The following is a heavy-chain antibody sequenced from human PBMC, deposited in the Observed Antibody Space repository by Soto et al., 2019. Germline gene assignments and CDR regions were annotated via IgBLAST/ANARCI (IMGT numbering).Heavy chain of an antibody. V-gene: IGHV3-30*18. CDR1: GFTFSSYG. D-gene: IGHD2-15*01. CDR2: ISFDGSNK. Sequence: QVQLVESGGGVVQPGRSLRLSCVGSGFTFSSYGMHWVRQAPGKGLEWVAVISFDGSNKYYADSVKGRFTISRDNSKNTLVLQMNSLRAEDTAVYYCAKAPVGKYYYYYGMHVWGQGTTVTVSS. J-gene: IGHJ6*02. CDR3: AKAPVGKYYYYYGMHV.